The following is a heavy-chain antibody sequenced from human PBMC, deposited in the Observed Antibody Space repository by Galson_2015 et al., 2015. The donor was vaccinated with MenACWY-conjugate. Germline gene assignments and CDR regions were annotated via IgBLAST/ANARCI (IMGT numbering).Heavy chain of an antibody. V-gene: IGHV3-30*02. J-gene: IGHJ6*02. Sequence: SLRLSCAASGFTFRNYAIHWVRQAPGKGLEWVAFIRNDGGVKYYVDSVKGRFTISRDNSKNTPYLQMNSLSPEDTAIYYCARGHYGMDVWGQGTTVTASS. CDR3: ARGHYGMDV. CDR2: IRNDGGVK. CDR1: GFTFRNYA.